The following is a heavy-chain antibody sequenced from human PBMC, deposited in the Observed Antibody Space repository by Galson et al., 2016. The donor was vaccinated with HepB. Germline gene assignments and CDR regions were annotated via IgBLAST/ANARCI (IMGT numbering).Heavy chain of an antibody. D-gene: IGHD3-22*01. CDR2: IYISGST. Sequence: SLRLSCAASGFIVSSNYMTWVRQAPGKGLEWVSIIYISGSTYYADSVKGRFTISRDNSKNTLYLQMNSLRAEDTAVYYCARQAYYDISGYYYPLGYWGQGTLVTVSS. CDR1: GFIVSSNY. J-gene: IGHJ4*02. CDR3: ARQAYYDISGYYYPLGY. V-gene: IGHV3-53*01.